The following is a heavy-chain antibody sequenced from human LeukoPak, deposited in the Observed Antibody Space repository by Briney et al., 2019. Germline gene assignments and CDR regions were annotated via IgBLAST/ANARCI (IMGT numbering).Heavy chain of an antibody. J-gene: IGHJ6*02. CDR3: AKDLHYYVAMDV. CDR1: GFTFDDYA. D-gene: IGHD3-10*02. V-gene: IGHV3-43*02. Sequence: GGSLRLSCAASGFTFDDYAMHWVRQPPGKGLEWVSLITGDGGSIYYADSVKGRFTISRDNSKNSLYLQMNSLRAEDTALYYCAKDLHYYVAMDVWGQGTTVTVSS. CDR2: ITGDGGSI.